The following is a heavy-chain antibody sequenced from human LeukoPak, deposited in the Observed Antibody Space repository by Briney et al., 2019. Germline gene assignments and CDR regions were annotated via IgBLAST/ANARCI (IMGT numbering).Heavy chain of an antibody. D-gene: IGHD3-3*01. CDR3: ARDWRNYFDY. CDR1: GYTFTSYY. CDR2: INPSGGST. Sequence: GASVKVSCKASGYTFTSYYMHWVRQAPGQGLEWMGIINPSGGSTSYAQKFQGRVTMTRDTSTSTVYTELSSLRSENTAVYYCARDWRNYFDYWGQGTLVTVSS. J-gene: IGHJ4*02. V-gene: IGHV1-46*01.